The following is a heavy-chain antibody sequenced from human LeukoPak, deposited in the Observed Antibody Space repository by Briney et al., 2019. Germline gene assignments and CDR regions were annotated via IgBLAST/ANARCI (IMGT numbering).Heavy chain of an antibody. V-gene: IGHV1-18*01. CDR2: ISAYNGNT. CDR3: ARDGLYDYVWGSYRPEDYYYGMDV. CDR1: GYTLTSYG. Sequence: ASVKVSCKASGYTLTSYGISWVRQAPGQGLEWMGWISAYNGNTNYAQKLQGRVTMTTDTSTSTAYMELRSLRSDDTAVYYCARDGLYDYVWGSYRPEDYYYGMDVWGQGTTVTVSS. J-gene: IGHJ6*02. D-gene: IGHD3-16*02.